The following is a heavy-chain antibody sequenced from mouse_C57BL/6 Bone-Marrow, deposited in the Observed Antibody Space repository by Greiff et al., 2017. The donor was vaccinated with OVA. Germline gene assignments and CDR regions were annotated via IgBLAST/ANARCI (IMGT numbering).Heavy chain of an antibody. V-gene: IGHV5-4*01. CDR1: GFTFSSYA. CDR3: ARDLIYYLVGFAY. J-gene: IGHJ3*01. D-gene: IGHD1-1*01. CDR2: ISDGGSYT. Sequence: EVKLVESGGGLVKPGGSLKLSCAASGFTFSSYAMSWVRQTPEKRLEWVATISDGGSYTYYPDNVKGRFTISRDNAKNHLYLQMSHLKSEDTAMYYCARDLIYYLVGFAYWGQGTLVTVSA.